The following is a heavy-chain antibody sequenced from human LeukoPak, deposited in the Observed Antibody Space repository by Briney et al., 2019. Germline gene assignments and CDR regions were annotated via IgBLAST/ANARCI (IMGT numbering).Heavy chain of an antibody. J-gene: IGHJ4*02. Sequence: GGSPRLSCAAPGFTFSSYAMHWVRQAPGKGLEWVAVISYDGSNKYYADSVKGRFTISRDNAKNSLYLQMNSLRAEDTAVYYCTTLTVASNFDYWGQGTLVTVSS. CDR1: GFTFSSYA. V-gene: IGHV3-30*04. CDR3: TTLTVASNFDY. CDR2: ISYDGSNK. D-gene: IGHD6-19*01.